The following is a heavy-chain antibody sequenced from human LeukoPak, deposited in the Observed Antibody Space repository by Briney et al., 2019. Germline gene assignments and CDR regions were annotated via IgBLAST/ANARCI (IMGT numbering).Heavy chain of an antibody. J-gene: IGHJ4*02. Sequence: GGSLRLSCAASGFTFSNYGMHWVHQAPGKGLEWEAVISYDGSNKYYADSVKGRFSISRDNSKNTLYLQMNSLTVEDTAVYYCAKGRTAMVLGPFDYWGQGNMVTVSS. CDR1: GFTFSNYG. D-gene: IGHD5-18*01. CDR3: AKGRTAMVLGPFDY. CDR2: ISYDGSNK. V-gene: IGHV3-30*18.